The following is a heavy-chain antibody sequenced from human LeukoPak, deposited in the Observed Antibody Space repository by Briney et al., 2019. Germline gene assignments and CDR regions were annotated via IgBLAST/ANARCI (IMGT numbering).Heavy chain of an antibody. CDR2: IDHRGDT. D-gene: IGHD1-1*01. CDR3: ARGATTSETGDFDL. V-gene: IGHV4-34*01. Sequence: SETLSLTCAVYGGSFCRNYWSWVRQSPGKGLEWIAEIDHRGDTNYNPSVKSRVTISLDTSKNQFSLKVRSLSAADTAVYYCARGATTSETGDFDLWGQGTLVTVSS. J-gene: IGHJ4*02. CDR1: GGSFCRNY.